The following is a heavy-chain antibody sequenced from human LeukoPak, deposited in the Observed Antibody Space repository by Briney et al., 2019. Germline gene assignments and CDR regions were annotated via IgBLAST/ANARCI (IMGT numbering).Heavy chain of an antibody. CDR1: GFTFHTYA. J-gene: IGHJ4*02. V-gene: IGHV3-30*01. Sequence: GGSLRLSCAASGFTFHTYAMHWVRQAPGKGLEWVALISYDGSNIQYADSVKGRFTISRDNSKNTLYLQMYSLRDEDTAVYYCARDLPPNDYWGQGTLVTVSS. CDR2: ISYDGSNI. CDR3: ARDLPPNDY.